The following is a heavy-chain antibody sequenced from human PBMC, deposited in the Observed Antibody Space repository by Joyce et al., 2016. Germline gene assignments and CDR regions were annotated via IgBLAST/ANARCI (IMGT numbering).Heavy chain of an antibody. CDR3: AREGLTHGGFDY. J-gene: IGHJ4*02. CDR1: GITFTGYY. CDR2: IKIENGDT. Sequence: QVQLVQSGTEVKKPVASVKVSCKASGITFTGYYMHWLRQVPAQGLEMMSWIKIENGDTHDTQKFQGRVTMTRDTSINTADMEVTRLRSDDTAFYYCAREGLTHGGFDYWGLGTLVTVSS. V-gene: IGHV1-2*02.